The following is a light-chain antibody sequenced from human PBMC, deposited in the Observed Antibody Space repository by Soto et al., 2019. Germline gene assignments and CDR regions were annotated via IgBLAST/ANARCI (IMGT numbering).Light chain of an antibody. Sequence: EIQVTQSNSTLSVSVGDRVTITCGASQTISSWLAWYQQKPGKAPKLLIYKASTLKSGVPSRFSGSGSGTEFTLTISSLQPDDFATYYCQHYNSYSEAFGQRSMVDIK. V-gene: IGKV1-5*03. CDR3: QHYNSYSEA. CDR1: QTISSW. J-gene: IGKJ1*01. CDR2: KAS.